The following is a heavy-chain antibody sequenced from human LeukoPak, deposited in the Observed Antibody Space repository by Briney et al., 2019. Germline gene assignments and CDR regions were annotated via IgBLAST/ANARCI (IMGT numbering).Heavy chain of an antibody. J-gene: IGHJ4*02. CDR1: GFTFSSYA. V-gene: IGHV3-30*04. Sequence: GGSLRLSCAASGFTFSSYAMHWVRQAPGKGLEWVAVISYDGSNKYYADSVKGRFTISRDNSKNTLYLQMNGLRAEDTAVYYCAREHSGYYFDYWGQGTLVTVSS. CDR3: AREHSGYYFDY. CDR2: ISYDGSNK. D-gene: IGHD5-12*01.